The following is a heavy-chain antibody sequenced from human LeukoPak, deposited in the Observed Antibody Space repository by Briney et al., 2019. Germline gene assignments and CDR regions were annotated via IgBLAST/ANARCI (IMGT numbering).Heavy chain of an antibody. V-gene: IGHV3-33*01. Sequence: PGGSLRLSCATSGFTFRSHAVHWVRQSPGKGLEWVAQIWYDGSNKYYADSVKGRFTISRDNSKNTLYLQMNSLRAEDTAVYYCARDGYCSSTSCYASVGVPFYGMDVWGQGTTVTVSS. CDR1: GFTFRSHA. J-gene: IGHJ6*02. D-gene: IGHD2-2*03. CDR3: ARDGYCSSTSCYASVGVPFYGMDV. CDR2: IWYDGSNK.